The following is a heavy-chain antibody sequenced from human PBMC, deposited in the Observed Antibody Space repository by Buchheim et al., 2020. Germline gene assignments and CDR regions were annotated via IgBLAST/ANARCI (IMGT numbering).Heavy chain of an antibody. Sequence: EVQLVDSGGGLVQPGGSLRLSCTASELTFSNYWMGWVRQAPGKGLEWVASIKQDASEKNYVVSVRGRFTISRDNAKNSLYLQMSSLRAEDTAVYYCANWIPGDGGYFDYWGQGTL. CDR2: IKQDASEK. D-gene: IGHD3-16*01. V-gene: IGHV3-7*01. J-gene: IGHJ4*02. CDR1: ELTFSNYW. CDR3: ANWIPGDGGYFDY.